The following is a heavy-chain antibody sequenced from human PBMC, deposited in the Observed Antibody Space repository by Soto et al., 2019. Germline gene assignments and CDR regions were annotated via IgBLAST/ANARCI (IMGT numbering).Heavy chain of an antibody. CDR2: ISGSGGST. CDR1: GFTFSSYA. Sequence: GGSLRLSCAASGFTFSSYAMSWVRQAPGKGLEWVSAISGSGGSTYYADSVKGRFTISRDNSKNTLYLQMNSLRAEDTAVYYCARAETVLRYFDWLFFDYWGQGTLVTVSS. D-gene: IGHD3-9*01. V-gene: IGHV3-23*01. CDR3: ARAETVLRYFDWLFFDY. J-gene: IGHJ4*02.